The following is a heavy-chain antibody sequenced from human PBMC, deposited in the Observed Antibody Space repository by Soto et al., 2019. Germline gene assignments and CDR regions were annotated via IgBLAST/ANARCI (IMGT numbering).Heavy chain of an antibody. Sequence: LVESGGGVVQPGRSLRLSCAASGFTLSEYDMHWVRQAPGKGLEWVALISYDGNKDYYSDSVTGRFTISRDNSANTVYLQMNSLSVEDTALYYCARDLRQQFIRGYYFDFWGQGTVVTVHS. J-gene: IGHJ4*02. V-gene: IGHV3-33*05. D-gene: IGHD3-10*01. CDR3: ARDLRQQFIRGYYFDF. CDR1: GFTLSEYD. CDR2: ISYDGNKD.